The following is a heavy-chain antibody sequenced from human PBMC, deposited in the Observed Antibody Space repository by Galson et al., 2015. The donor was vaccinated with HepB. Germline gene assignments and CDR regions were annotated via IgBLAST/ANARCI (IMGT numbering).Heavy chain of an antibody. Sequence: SLRLSCAASGFTFKNYGMSWVRQAPGKGLEWVSGIHGNCDYTYYVESVKGRFTISRDNSKNTLFLQMNSLRVDGTAIYYCAKEGAEVGHPKFDSWGQGIQVTVSS. CDR3: AKEGAEVGHPKFDS. CDR1: GFTFKNYG. D-gene: IGHD3/OR15-3a*01. V-gene: IGHV3-23*01. J-gene: IGHJ4*02. CDR2: IHGNCDYT.